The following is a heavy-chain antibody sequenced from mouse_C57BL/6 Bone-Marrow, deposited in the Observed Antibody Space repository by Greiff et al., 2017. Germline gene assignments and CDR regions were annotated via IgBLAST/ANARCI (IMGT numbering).Heavy chain of an antibody. CDR2: ISSGGSYT. J-gene: IGHJ2*01. D-gene: IGHD4-1*01. V-gene: IGHV5-6*02. Sequence: DVKLVESGGDLVKPGGSLKLSCAASGFTFSSYGMSWVRQTPDKRLEWVATISSGGSYTYYPDSVKGRFTISRDNAKNTLYLQMSSLKSEDTAMYYCARHAGRFDYWGQGTTRTVSS. CDR3: ARHAGRFDY. CDR1: GFTFSSYG.